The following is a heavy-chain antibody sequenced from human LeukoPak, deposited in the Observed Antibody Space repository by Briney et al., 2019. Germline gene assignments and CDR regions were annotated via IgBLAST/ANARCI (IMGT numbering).Heavy chain of an antibody. V-gene: IGHV3-7*01. CDR3: ARATSWSH. J-gene: IGHJ4*02. CDR2: IKPDGSDK. Sequence: GGSLRLSCAASGFTFSGSWMSWIRQAPGKGLEWVANIKPDGSDKYYVDSVKGRFTISRDNAKNSLYLQMNSLRAEDTAVYYCARATSWSHWGQGTQVTVSS. D-gene: IGHD2-2*01. CDR1: GFTFSGSW.